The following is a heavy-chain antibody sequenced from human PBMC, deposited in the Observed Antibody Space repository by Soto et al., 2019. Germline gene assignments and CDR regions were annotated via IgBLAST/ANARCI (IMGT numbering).Heavy chain of an antibody. CDR2: IYYSGTT. CDR3: ARAYGGNSGGFDY. J-gene: IGHJ4*02. V-gene: IGHV4-28*01. CDR1: GYSISSSNW. Sequence: PSETLSLTCAVSGYSISSSNWWGWIRQPPGKGLEWIGYIYYSGTTYYNPSLKSRVTMSVDTSKNQFSLKLTSVTAVDTAVYYCARAYGGNSGGFDYWGKGTLVTVSS. D-gene: IGHD4-17*01.